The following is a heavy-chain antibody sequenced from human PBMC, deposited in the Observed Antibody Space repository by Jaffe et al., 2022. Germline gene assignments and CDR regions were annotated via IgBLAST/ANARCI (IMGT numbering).Heavy chain of an antibody. CDR2: IYTSGST. D-gene: IGHD5-18*01. J-gene: IGHJ6*03. V-gene: IGHV4-61*02. Sequence: QVQLQESGPGLVKPSQTLSLTCTVSGGSISSGSYYWSWIRQPAGKGLEWIGRIYTSGSTNYNPSLKSRVTISVDTSKNQFSLKLSSVTAADTAVYYCASMQRGYSYGYHYYYYYMDVWGKGTTVTVSS. CDR3: ASMQRGYSYGYHYYYYYMDV. CDR1: GGSISSGSYY.